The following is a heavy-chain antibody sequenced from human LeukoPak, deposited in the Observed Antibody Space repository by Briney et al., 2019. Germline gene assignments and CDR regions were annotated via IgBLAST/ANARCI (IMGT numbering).Heavy chain of an antibody. CDR1: GFTFSDYY. J-gene: IGHJ4*02. Sequence: RGSLRLSCAASGFTFSDYYMSWIRQALGKGLEWVSYISSSGSTIFYADSVKGRFTISRDNAKNSLYLQMNSLRAEDTAVYYCARSVVAATETFDYWGQGTLVTVSS. V-gene: IGHV3-11*04. D-gene: IGHD2-15*01. CDR3: ARSVVAATETFDY. CDR2: ISSSGSTI.